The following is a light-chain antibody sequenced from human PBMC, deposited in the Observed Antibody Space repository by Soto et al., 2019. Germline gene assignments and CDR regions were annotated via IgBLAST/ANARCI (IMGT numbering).Light chain of an antibody. CDR1: SSDVGGYNY. J-gene: IGLJ7*01. V-gene: IGLV2-8*01. CDR3: GSYAGGNTFV. Sequence: QSALTQSPSASGSPGQSVTISCIGTSSDVGGYNYVSWYQHHPGKALKLIIYEVTKRPSGVPDRFSGSRSGTTASLTVSGLQAEDEADYYCGSYAGGNTFVFGTGTQLTVL. CDR2: EVT.